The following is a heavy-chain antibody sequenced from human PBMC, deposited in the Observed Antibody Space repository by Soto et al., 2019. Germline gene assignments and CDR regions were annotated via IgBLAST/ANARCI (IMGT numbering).Heavy chain of an antibody. CDR2: IYYSGST. CDR1: GGSISSGDYY. J-gene: IGHJ4*02. D-gene: IGHD6-13*01. CDR3: ATRGGMAAGGGLDY. Sequence: QVQLQESGPGLVKPSQTLSLTCTVSGGSISSGDYYWSWIRQPPGKGLEWIGYIYYSGSTYYNPSRKSRVTISVDTSKNQFSRKLSSVTAADTAVYYCATRGGMAAGGGLDYWGQGTLVTVSS. V-gene: IGHV4-30-4*01.